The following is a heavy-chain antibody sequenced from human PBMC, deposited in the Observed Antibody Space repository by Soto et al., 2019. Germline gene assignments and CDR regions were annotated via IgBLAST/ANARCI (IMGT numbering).Heavy chain of an antibody. V-gene: IGHV3-74*01. CDR3: ARDPNGGSRNDY. CDR2: INNDGSST. CDR1: GFNFSRYW. J-gene: IGHJ4*02. Sequence: GGSLRLSCAASGFNFSRYWMHWVRQAPGKGLVWVSRINNDGSSTNYADSVKGRFTISRDNAKNALYLQMNSLRAEDTAVYYCARDPNGGSRNDYWGQGTLVTVSS. D-gene: IGHD2-15*01.